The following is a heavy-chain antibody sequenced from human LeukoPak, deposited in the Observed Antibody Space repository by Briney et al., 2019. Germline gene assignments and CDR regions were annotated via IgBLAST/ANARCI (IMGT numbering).Heavy chain of an antibody. J-gene: IGHJ4*02. CDR1: GGSVSSGSYY. D-gene: IGHD1-26*01. V-gene: IGHV4-61*01. CDR2: IYYSGST. Sequence: SETLSLTCTVSGGSVSSGSYYWSWIRQPPGKGLEWIGYIYYSGSTNYNPSLKSRVTISVGTSKSQFSLKLSSVTAADTAVYYCARVTRHGSYYFDYWGQGTLVTVSS. CDR3: ARVTRHGSYYFDY.